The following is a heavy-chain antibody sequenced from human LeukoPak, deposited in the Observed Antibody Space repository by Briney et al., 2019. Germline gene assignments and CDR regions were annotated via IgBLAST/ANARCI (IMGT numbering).Heavy chain of an antibody. Sequence: GGSLRLSCAASGFTFSSYSMIWVRQAPGKGLEWVSYISISSSSMYYADSMKGRITISRDNAKNSLYLQMNSLRAEDTAVYCCARELGWNVDTAIGDYWGQGTLVTVSS. CDR1: GFTFSSYS. CDR3: ARELGWNVDTAIGDY. CDR2: ISISSSSM. V-gene: IGHV3-21*04. D-gene: IGHD5-18*01. J-gene: IGHJ4*02.